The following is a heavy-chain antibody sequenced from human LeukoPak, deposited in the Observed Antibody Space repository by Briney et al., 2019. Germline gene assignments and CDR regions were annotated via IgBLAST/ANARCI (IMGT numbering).Heavy chain of an antibody. D-gene: IGHD2-8*01. Sequence: PGGSLRLSCAASGFTFDDYAMHWVRQAPGKGLEWVAGISWNSGNIGYADSVRGRFTISRDNAKNSLYLQINSLRAEDTALYYCAKDISPYVRHMDVGGQGTTVNVSS. V-gene: IGHV3-9*01. CDR2: ISWNSGNI. CDR1: GFTFDDYA. J-gene: IGHJ6*02. CDR3: AKDISPYVRHMDV.